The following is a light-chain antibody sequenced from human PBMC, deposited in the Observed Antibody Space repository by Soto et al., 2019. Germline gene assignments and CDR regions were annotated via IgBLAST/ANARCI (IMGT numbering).Light chain of an antibody. CDR2: NSS. Sequence: DVQMTQSPLTLSASVGDRVTITCRASEEVRSWLAWYQQKPGKAPKLLIYNSSTLESGVPSRFSGYESGTDFTLTISSLQPEDVATYYCQQYNIYPFSFGPGTKVEVK. CDR1: EEVRSW. V-gene: IGKV1-5*03. CDR3: QQYNIYPFS. J-gene: IGKJ3*01.